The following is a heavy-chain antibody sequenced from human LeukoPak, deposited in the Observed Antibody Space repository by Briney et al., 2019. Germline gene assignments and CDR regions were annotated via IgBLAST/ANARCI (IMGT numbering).Heavy chain of an antibody. CDR3: ATYGDYLPTPQQTPEY. D-gene: IGHD4-17*01. V-gene: IGHV3-48*03. CDR1: GFTFSSYE. J-gene: IGHJ4*02. Sequence: PGGSLRLSCAVSGFTFSSYEMNWVRQAPGKGLEWVSYISRSGSTKYYADSVKGRFTISRDNAKNSLYLQVNSLRAEDTAVYYCATYGDYLPTPQQTPEYWGQGTLVTVSS. CDR2: ISRSGSTK.